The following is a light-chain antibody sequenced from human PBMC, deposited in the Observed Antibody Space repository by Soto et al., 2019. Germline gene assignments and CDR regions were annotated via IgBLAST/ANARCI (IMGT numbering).Light chain of an antibody. J-gene: IGLJ3*02. V-gene: IGLV5-45*03. CDR3: LIWHSSAWV. CDR1: SGINVGSYR. Sequence: QAVVTQPSSLSASPGASASLSCTLRSGINVGSYRIYWYQQKPGSPPQYLLRYKSDSDKHQGSGVPSRFSGSKDASANAGILLISGLQSEDEADYYCLIWHSSAWVFGGGTKLTV. CDR2: YKSDSDK.